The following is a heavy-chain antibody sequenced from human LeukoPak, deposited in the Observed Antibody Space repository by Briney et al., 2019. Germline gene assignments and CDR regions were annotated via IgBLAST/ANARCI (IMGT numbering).Heavy chain of an antibody. D-gene: IGHD6-19*01. CDR3: AREVRSSGWFGARYFDY. V-gene: IGHV3-30-3*01. Sequence: GGSLGLSCAASGFTFRNYVIHWVRQAPGKGLEWVAVISYDGSNKYYADSVKGRFTISRDNSKNTLYLQMNSLRAEDTAVYYCAREVRSSGWFGARYFDYWGQGTLVTVSS. J-gene: IGHJ4*02. CDR1: GFTFRNYV. CDR2: ISYDGSNK.